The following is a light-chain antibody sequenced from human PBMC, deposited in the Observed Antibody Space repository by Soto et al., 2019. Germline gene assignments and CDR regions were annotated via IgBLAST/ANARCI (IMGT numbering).Light chain of an antibody. CDR1: SSNIGAGYD. V-gene: IGLV1-40*01. CDR2: DNS. Sequence: QAVVTQSPSPSGTPGQRVTISCSGSSSNIGAGYDVHWYRQLPGTAPELLIYDNSNRPSGVPARFSGSKSGTSASLAITGLQADDEADYYCQSYDTSLSGWVVFGGGTKLTVL. CDR3: QSYDTSLSGWVV. J-gene: IGLJ2*01.